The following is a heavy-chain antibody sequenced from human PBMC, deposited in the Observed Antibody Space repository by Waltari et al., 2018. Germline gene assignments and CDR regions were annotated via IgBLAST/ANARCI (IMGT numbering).Heavy chain of an antibody. CDR3: TRDEA. Sequence: EVQLVESGGGLVQPGGSLRLSCEGSGFTFSDYWMSWVRQAPGKGRGWVANIKQDGSGKDYVDSVKGRFTISRDNAKKLLYLQMNSLRGEDTAVYYCTRDEAWGQGTLVTVSS. CDR2: IKQDGSGK. J-gene: IGHJ5*02. CDR1: GFTFSDYW. V-gene: IGHV3-7*01.